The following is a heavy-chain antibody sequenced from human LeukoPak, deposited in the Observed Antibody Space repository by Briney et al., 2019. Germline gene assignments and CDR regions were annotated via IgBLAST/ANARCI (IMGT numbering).Heavy chain of an antibody. CDR2: ISGSGGST. CDR3: AKVSELLWFGELFPPDY. J-gene: IGHJ4*02. Sequence: GGSLRLSCAASGFTFSSYAMGWVRQAPGKGLEWVSAISGSGGSTYYADSVKGRFTISRDNSKNTLYLQMNSLRAEDTAVYYCAKVSELLWFGELFPPDYWGQGTLVTVSS. D-gene: IGHD3-10*01. V-gene: IGHV3-23*01. CDR1: GFTFSSYA.